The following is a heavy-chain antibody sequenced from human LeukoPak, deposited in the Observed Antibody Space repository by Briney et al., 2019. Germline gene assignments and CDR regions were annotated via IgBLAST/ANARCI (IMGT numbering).Heavy chain of an antibody. CDR2: ISGSGGST. D-gene: IGHD4-17*01. J-gene: IGHJ4*02. Sequence: PGGSLRLSCAASGFTFSSYGMSWVRQAPGKGLEWVSAISGSGGSTYYADSVKGRFIISRDNSKNTVYLQMNSLRAEDTALYYCAKDPPRYTVTTYFDFWGQGTLVTVSS. CDR3: AKDPPRYTVTTYFDF. CDR1: GFTFSSYG. V-gene: IGHV3-23*01.